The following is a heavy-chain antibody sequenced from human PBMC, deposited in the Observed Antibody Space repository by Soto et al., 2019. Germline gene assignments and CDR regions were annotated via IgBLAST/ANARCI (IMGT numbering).Heavy chain of an antibody. V-gene: IGHV1-2*02. J-gene: IGHJ4*02. CDR2: INPNSGGT. D-gene: IGHD4-4*01. Sequence: TCTVSGGSISSYYWSWIRQPPGKGLEWMGWINPNSGGTNYAQKFQGRVTMTRDTSISTAYMELSRLRSDDTAVYYCARDWDSNYVDWGQGTLVTVSS. CDR1: GGSISSYY. CDR3: ARDWDSNYVD.